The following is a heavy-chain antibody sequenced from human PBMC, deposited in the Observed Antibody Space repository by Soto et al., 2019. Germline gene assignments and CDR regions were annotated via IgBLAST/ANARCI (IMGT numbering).Heavy chain of an antibody. D-gene: IGHD6-13*01. CDR3: ARDSNSQNWFDP. J-gene: IGHJ5*02. Sequence: SDTLSLTCTVSGGSICNYYWSWIRQPPGKGLEWIGYIYYSGTTNYNPSLKSRLSISVDTSKNQFSLKLSSVTAADTAVYYCARDSNSQNWFDPWGQGTLVTVS. V-gene: IGHV4-59*01. CDR1: GGSICNYY. CDR2: IYYSGTT.